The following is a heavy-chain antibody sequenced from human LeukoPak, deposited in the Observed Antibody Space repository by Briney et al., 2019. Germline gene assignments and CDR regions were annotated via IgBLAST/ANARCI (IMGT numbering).Heavy chain of an antibody. V-gene: IGHV3-23*01. CDR1: GFTFSSYA. Sequence: QAGGSLRLSCAASGFTFSSYAMSWVRQAPGKGLEWVSAISGSGGSTFYADSVKGRFTISRDNSKNTLYLQMNSLRAEDTAVYYCAKDGGYYGSESFLDYWGQGTLVTVSS. D-gene: IGHD3-10*01. CDR2: ISGSGGST. CDR3: AKDGGYYGSESFLDY. J-gene: IGHJ4*02.